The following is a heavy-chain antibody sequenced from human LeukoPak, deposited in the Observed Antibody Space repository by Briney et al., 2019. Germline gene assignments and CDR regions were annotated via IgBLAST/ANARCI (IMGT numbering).Heavy chain of an antibody. V-gene: IGHV4-30-4*01. J-gene: IGHJ5*02. CDR2: IYYSGST. CDR1: GGSISSSSYY. CDR3: ARDLYSSSWYHVNWFDP. Sequence: PSETLSLTCTVSGGSISSSSYYWSWIRQPPGKGLEWIGYIYYSGSTYYNPSLKSRVTISVDTSKSQFSLKLSSVTAADTAVYYCARDLYSSSWYHVNWFDPWGQGTLVTVSS. D-gene: IGHD6-13*01.